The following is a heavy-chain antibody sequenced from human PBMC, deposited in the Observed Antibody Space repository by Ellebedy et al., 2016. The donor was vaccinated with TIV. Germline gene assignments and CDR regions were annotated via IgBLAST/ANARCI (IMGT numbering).Heavy chain of an antibody. Sequence: GESLKISCAASGFXXRTYSLNWVRPAPGKFLEWVSSLSSSSSYISYADSLRGRFTISRDHAKNSLYLQTNSLRGEDTAVYYCARVGNGWNNIMDYWGRGTQVTVSS. J-gene: IGHJ4*02. CDR1: GFXXRTYS. V-gene: IGHV3-21*01. CDR3: ARVGNGWNNIMDY. CDR2: LSSSSSYI. D-gene: IGHD3-16*01.